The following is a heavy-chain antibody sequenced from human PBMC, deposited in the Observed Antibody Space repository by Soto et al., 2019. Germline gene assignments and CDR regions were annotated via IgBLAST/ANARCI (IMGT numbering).Heavy chain of an antibody. V-gene: IGHV3-23*01. CDR1: GFTFSSYA. J-gene: IGHJ6*02. CDR2: ISVSGGST. D-gene: IGHD6-13*01. Sequence: GGSLRLSCAASGFTFSSYAMSWVRQAPGKGLEWVSAISVSGGSTYYADSVKGRFTISRDNSKNTLYLQMNSLRAEDTAVYYCAKDGPQQQLVPGLYYYYGMDVWGQGTTVTVSS. CDR3: AKDGPQQQLVPGLYYYYGMDV.